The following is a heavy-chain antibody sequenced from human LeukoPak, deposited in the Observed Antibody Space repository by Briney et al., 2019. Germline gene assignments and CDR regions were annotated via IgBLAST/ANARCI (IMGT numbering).Heavy chain of an antibody. D-gene: IGHD3-3*01. V-gene: IGHV1-18*01. CDR1: GGTFSSYA. Sequence: ASVKVSCKASGGTFSSYAISWVRQAPGQGLEWMGWISAYNGNTNYAQKLQGRVTMTTDTSTSTAYMELRSLRSDDTAVYYCARVGYDFWSGQVDYWGQGTLVTVSS. CDR2: ISAYNGNT. J-gene: IGHJ4*02. CDR3: ARVGYDFWSGQVDY.